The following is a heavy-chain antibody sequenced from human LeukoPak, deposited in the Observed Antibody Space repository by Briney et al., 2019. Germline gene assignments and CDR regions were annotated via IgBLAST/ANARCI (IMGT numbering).Heavy chain of an antibody. V-gene: IGHV3-23*01. CDR3: AKGGYTTWFDP. J-gene: IGHJ5*02. D-gene: IGHD2-15*01. Sequence: PGGPLRLSCAASGFTFREYPMSWVRQAPGKGLEWVSNIRANGGDTYYTDSVKGRFTISRDNSKNTLYLEMNSLRAEDTAVYYCAKGGYTTWFDPWGQGTLVTVSS. CDR1: GFTFREYP. CDR2: IRANGGDT.